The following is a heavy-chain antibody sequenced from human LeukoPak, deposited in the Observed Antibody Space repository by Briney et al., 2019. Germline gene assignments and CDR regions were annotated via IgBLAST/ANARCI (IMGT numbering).Heavy chain of an antibody. V-gene: IGHV4-30-2*01. CDR3: ARGSQQLVLGRAFDI. CDR1: GVSISSGGYY. J-gene: IGHJ3*02. CDR2: IYHSGST. D-gene: IGHD6-13*01. Sequence: ASETLSLTCTVSGVSISSGGYYWSWIRQPPGKGLEWIGYIYHSGSTYYNPSLKSRVTISVDRSKNQFSLKLSSVTAADTAVYYCARGSQQLVLGRAFDIWGQGTMVTVSS.